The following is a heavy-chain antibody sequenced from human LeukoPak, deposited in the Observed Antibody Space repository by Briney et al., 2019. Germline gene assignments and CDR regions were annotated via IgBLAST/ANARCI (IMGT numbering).Heavy chain of an antibody. CDR3: ARGGGPPTTYFDY. Sequence: SETLSLTCTVSGGSISSSSYYWGWIRQPPGKGLEWIGSIYYSGSTYYNPSLKSRVTISVDTFKNQFSLKLSSVTAADTAVYYCARGGGPPTTYFDYWGQGTLVTVSS. V-gene: IGHV4-39*01. CDR1: GGSISSSSYY. J-gene: IGHJ4*02. D-gene: IGHD2/OR15-2a*01. CDR2: IYYSGST.